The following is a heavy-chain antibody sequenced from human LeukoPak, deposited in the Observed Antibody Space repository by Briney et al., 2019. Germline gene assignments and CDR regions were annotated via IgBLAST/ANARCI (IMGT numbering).Heavy chain of an antibody. J-gene: IGHJ4*02. Sequence: GASVKVSCKASGYTFTSYGISWVRQAPGQGLEWMGWISAYNGNTNYAQKLQGRVTMTTDTSTSTAYMELRSLRSDDTAVYYCARDLGSSHLTGIFDYWGQGTLVTVSS. CDR2: ISAYNGNT. CDR3: ARDLGSSHLTGIFDY. V-gene: IGHV1-18*01. D-gene: IGHD3-10*01. CDR1: GYTFTSYG.